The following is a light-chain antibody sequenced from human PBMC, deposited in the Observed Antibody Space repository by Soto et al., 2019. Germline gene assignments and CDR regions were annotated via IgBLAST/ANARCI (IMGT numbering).Light chain of an antibody. CDR2: ESS. CDR3: QQSYNIPQT. V-gene: IGKV1-39*01. CDR1: QTIAIY. J-gene: IGKJ1*01. Sequence: DIQMTQSPSSLSASVGDTVTITCRASQTIAIYLNWYQQKPGKAPNLLIYESSSLQSGVPSRFTGRGSGTDFSLTISSRQPEEFATYYCQQSYNIPQTFGQGTRVEIK.